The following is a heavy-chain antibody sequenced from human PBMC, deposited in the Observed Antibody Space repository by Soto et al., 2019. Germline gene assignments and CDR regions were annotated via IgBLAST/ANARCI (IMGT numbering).Heavy chain of an antibody. D-gene: IGHD3-16*01. V-gene: IGHV1-24*01. CDR3: ATTRTTYVYDFDS. CDR1: GHSLTDLS. CDR2: FDPEEGEI. J-gene: IGHJ4*02. Sequence: RASVKVSCKVAGHSLTDLSMHWVRQGPGRGLEWLGGFDPEEGEIIYAQNFQGRIRLTEDTSTDTAFMELNSLKSEDTAIYYCATTRTTYVYDFDSWGQGTLVTVSS.